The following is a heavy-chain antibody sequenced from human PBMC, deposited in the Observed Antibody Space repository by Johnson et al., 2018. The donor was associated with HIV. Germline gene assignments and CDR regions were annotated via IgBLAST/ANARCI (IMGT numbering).Heavy chain of an antibody. CDR3: VRELGIAVDGVELDVFDI. V-gene: IGHV3-20*04. Sequence: VQLVESGGGLVKPGGSLRLSCAASGFTFNDYGMSWVRQGPGKGLEWVSGINWNGGKTGYADSVTGRFTISRDNAKNSLYLQMNSLRAEDTALYYCVRELGIAVDGVELDVFDIWGQGTMVTVSS. J-gene: IGHJ3*02. CDR1: GFTFNDYG. D-gene: IGHD6-13*01. CDR2: INWNGGKT.